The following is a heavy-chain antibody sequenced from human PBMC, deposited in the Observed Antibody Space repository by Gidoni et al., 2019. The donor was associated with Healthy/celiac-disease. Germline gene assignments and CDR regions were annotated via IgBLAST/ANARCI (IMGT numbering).Heavy chain of an antibody. Sequence: EVQLVESGGGLVKPGGSLRLSCAASGFTFSSYSMNWVRQAPGKGLEWVSSISSSSSYIYYADSVKGRFTISRDNAKNSLYLQMNSLRAEDTAVYYCARDGGSGSYLTYYYYGMDVWGQGTTVTVSS. CDR1: GFTFSSYS. V-gene: IGHV3-21*01. J-gene: IGHJ6*02. CDR2: ISSSSSYI. CDR3: ARDGGSGSYLTYYYYGMDV. D-gene: IGHD3-10*01.